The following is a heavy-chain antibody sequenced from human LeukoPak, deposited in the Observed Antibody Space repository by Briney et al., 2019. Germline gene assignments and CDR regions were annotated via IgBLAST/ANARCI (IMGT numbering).Heavy chain of an antibody. CDR3: TRDGGGSYSIDY. Sequence: GGSLRLSCTASGFTFGDYAMTWFRQAPGKGLEWVGFIRSKIFGGTTEYAASVKGRFIISRDDSKGVAYLQMNSLNIEDTAMYYCTRDGGGSYSIDYWGQGTLVTVSS. J-gene: IGHJ4*02. CDR2: IRSKIFGGTT. CDR1: GFTFGDYA. D-gene: IGHD1-26*01. V-gene: IGHV3-49*03.